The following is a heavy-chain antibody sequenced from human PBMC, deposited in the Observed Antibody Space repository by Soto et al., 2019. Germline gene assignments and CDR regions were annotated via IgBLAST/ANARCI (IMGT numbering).Heavy chain of an antibody. CDR3: ARGIVGATRVWYFDY. D-gene: IGHD1-26*01. CDR1: GYTFTSYS. J-gene: IGHJ4*02. CDR2: INAGNGNT. Sequence: GASVKLSCKASGYTFTSYSMHWVRQAPGQRLEWMGWINAGNGNTKYSQKFQGRVTITRDTSASTAYMELSSLRSEDTAVYYCARGIVGATRVWYFDYWGQGTLVTVS. V-gene: IGHV1-3*01.